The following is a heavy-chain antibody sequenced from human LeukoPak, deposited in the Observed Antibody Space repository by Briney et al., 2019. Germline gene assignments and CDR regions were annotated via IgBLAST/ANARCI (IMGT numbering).Heavy chain of an antibody. J-gene: IGHJ6*02. Sequence: PGGSLRLSCAASGFTFSNYEMNWVRQAPGKGLEWVSYISSSSSYTNYADSVKGRFTISRDNAKNSLYLQMNGLRAEDTAVYYCARVLSVVVPAAMYYYYGMDVWGQGTTVTVSS. D-gene: IGHD2-2*01. V-gene: IGHV3-11*05. CDR1: GFTFSNYE. CDR2: ISSSSSYT. CDR3: ARVLSVVVPAAMYYYYGMDV.